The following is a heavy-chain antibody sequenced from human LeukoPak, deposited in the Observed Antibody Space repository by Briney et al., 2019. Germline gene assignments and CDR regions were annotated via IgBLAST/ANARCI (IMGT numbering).Heavy chain of an antibody. CDR3: AKSSYSIFDY. V-gene: IGHV4-39*07. Sequence: SETPSLTCTVSGGSISSSSYYWGWIRQPPGKGLEWIGSIYHSGSTYYNPSLKSRVTISVDTSKNQFSLKLSSVTAADTAVYYCAKSSYSIFDYWGQGTLVTDSS. J-gene: IGHJ4*02. CDR1: GGSISSSSYY. D-gene: IGHD5-18*01. CDR2: IYHSGST.